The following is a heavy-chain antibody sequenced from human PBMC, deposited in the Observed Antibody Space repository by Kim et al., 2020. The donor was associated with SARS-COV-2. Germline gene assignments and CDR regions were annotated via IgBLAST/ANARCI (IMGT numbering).Heavy chain of an antibody. J-gene: IGHJ6*02. D-gene: IGHD6-13*01. Sequence: GGSLRLSCAASGFTFSDYYMSWIRQAPGKGLEWVSYISSSSSYTNYADSVKGRFTISRDNAKNSLYLQMNSLRAEDTAVYYCAREPLRSSWTNYYYYYGMDVWGQGTTVTVSS. CDR2: ISSSSSYT. V-gene: IGHV3-11*06. CDR3: AREPLRSSWTNYYYYYGMDV. CDR1: GFTFSDYY.